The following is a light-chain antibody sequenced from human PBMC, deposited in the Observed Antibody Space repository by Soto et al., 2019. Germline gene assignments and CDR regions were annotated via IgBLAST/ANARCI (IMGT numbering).Light chain of an antibody. CDR1: SSNIGSNT. CDR3: AAWDDSLNALV. CDR2: GNN. Sequence: QLVLTQPPSASGTPGQRVTISCSGSSSNIGSNTVNWYQQLPGTAPKLLIHGNNQRPSGVPARFSGSKSGTSASLAISGLQSEDEADYYCAAWDDSLNALVFGGGTQLTVL. J-gene: IGLJ3*02. V-gene: IGLV1-44*01.